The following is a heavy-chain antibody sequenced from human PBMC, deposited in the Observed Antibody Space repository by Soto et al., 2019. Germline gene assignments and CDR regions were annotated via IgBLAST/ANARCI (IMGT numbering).Heavy chain of an antibody. CDR2: MNPNSGNT. V-gene: IGHV1-8*01. J-gene: IGHJ6*02. D-gene: IGHD3-3*02. CDR1: GYTFTSYD. Sequence: ASVKVSCKASGYTFTSYDINWVRQATGQGLEWMGWMNPNSGNTGYAQKFQGRVTMTRNTSISTAYMELSSLRSEDTAVYYCARNTPFLEWLSSIFRFDHYYGLAVWGQGTTVPVSS. CDR3: ARNTPFLEWLSSIFRFDHYYGLAV.